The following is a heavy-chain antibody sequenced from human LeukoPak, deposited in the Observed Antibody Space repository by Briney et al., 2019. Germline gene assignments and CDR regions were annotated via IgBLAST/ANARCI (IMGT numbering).Heavy chain of an antibody. CDR3: ASRWFGEPSDY. Sequence: SETLSLTCAVYGGSFSGYYWSWIRQPPGKGLEWIGEINHSGSTNYNPSLKSRVTISVDTSENQFSLKLSSVTAADTAVYYCASRWFGEPSDYWGQGTLVTVSS. J-gene: IGHJ4*02. D-gene: IGHD3-10*01. V-gene: IGHV4-34*01. CDR2: INHSGST. CDR1: GGSFSGYY.